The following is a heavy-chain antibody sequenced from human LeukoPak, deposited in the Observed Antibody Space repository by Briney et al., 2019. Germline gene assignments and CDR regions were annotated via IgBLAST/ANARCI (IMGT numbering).Heavy chain of an antibody. Sequence: SETLSLTCTVSGGSISSYYWSWIRQPPGKGLEWIGYIYYSGSTNYNPSLKSRVTISVDTSKNQFSLKLSSVTAADTAVYYCARSYYDSGGYYDYWGQGTLVTVSS. CDR1: GGSISSYY. J-gene: IGHJ4*02. CDR2: IYYSGST. V-gene: IGHV4-59*01. CDR3: ARSYYDSGGYYDY. D-gene: IGHD3-22*01.